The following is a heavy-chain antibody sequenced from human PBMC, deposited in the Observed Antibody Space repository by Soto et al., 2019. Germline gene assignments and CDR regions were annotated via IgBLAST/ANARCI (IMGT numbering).Heavy chain of an antibody. D-gene: IGHD2-2*01. CDR3: ARDRGVVVPAAMLEHDYYMDV. V-gene: IGHV3-74*01. CDR2: INSDGSST. J-gene: IGHJ6*03. CDR1: GFTFSSYW. Sequence: GGSLRLSCAASGFTFSSYWMHWVRQAPGKGLVWVSRINSDGSSTSYVDSVKARFTISRDNAKNTLYLQMNSLRAEDTAVYYCARDRGVVVPAAMLEHDYYMDVWGKGTTVTVSS.